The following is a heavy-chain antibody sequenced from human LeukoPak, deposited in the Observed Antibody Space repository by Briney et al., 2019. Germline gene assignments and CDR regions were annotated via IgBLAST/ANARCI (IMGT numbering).Heavy chain of an antibody. V-gene: IGHV6-1*01. D-gene: IGHD3-22*01. CDR3: AREIVVVSNWFDP. Sequence: SQTLSLTFAISGDSVSSNSAAWSWIRQSPSRGLEWLGSTYYTSKWYNDYAVSVKSRITINPDTSKNQFSLQLNSVTPEDTAVYYCAREIVVVSNWFDPWGQGTLVTVSS. CDR1: GDSVSSNSAA. CDR2: TYYTSKWYN. J-gene: IGHJ5*02.